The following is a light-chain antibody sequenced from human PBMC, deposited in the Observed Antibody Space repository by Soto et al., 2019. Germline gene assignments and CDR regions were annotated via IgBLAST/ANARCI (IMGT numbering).Light chain of an antibody. CDR2: GAS. CDR3: QQYNNWPPWT. J-gene: IGKJ1*01. Sequence: EIAMTQSPATLSVSPGEGVTLSCRASQSVSSNLAWYQQKPGQAPRLLIHGASTRATGIPARFSGSGSGTEFTLTISSLQSEDFAVYYCQQYNNWPPWTFGQGTKVDIK. V-gene: IGKV3-15*01. CDR1: QSVSSN.